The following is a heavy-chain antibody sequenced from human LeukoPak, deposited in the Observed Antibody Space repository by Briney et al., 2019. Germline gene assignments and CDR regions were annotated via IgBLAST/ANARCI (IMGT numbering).Heavy chain of an antibody. V-gene: IGHV4-38-2*02. CDR3: ARDGDGYNSPVDY. CDR1: GYSISSGYY. D-gene: IGHD5-24*01. Sequence: SETLSLTCTVSGYSISSGYYWGWIRQPPGKGLEWIGSIYHSGSTYYNPSLKSRVTISVDTSKNQFSLKLSSVTAADTAVYYCARDGDGYNSPVDYWGQGTLVTVSS. J-gene: IGHJ4*02. CDR2: IYHSGST.